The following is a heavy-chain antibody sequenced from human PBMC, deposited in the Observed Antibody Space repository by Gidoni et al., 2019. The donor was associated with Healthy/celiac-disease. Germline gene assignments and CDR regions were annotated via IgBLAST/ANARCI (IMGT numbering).Heavy chain of an antibody. D-gene: IGHD2-2*01. V-gene: IGHV3-23*01. CDR3: AKALPVVPAAMPYSSSWYYFDY. Sequence: VKGRFTISRDNSKNTLYLQMNSLRAEDTAVYYCAKALPVVPAAMPYSSSWYYFDYWGQGTLVTVSS. J-gene: IGHJ4*02.